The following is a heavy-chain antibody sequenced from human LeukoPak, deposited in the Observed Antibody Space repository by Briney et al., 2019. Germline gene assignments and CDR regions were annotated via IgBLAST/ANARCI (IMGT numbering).Heavy chain of an antibody. CDR3: AKRGEWRLINFYSMDV. V-gene: IGHV3-9*03. D-gene: IGHD3-16*01. J-gene: IGHJ6*03. CDR1: GFIFDDYA. Sequence: PGGSLRLSCAASGFIFDDYAMHWVRQAPGKGLEWVSGISWDSDSIDYADSVKGRFTISRDNAKNSLYLQMNSLRAEDMALYYGAKRGEWRLINFYSMDVWGEGSAVTVSS. CDR2: ISWDSDSI.